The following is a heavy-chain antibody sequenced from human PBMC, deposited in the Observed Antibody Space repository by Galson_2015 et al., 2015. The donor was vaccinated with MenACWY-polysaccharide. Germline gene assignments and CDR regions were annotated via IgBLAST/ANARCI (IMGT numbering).Heavy chain of an antibody. V-gene: IGHV3-30-3*01. CDR1: GFTFSSYA. D-gene: IGHD5-18*01. J-gene: IGHJ4*02. Sequence: SLRLSCAASGFTFSSYAMHWVRQAPGKGLEWVAVISYDGSNKYYADSVEGRFTISRDNSKNTLYLQMNSLRAEDTAVYYCARLGGYSYGNWGQGTLVTVSS. CDR3: ARLGGYSYGN. CDR2: ISYDGSNK.